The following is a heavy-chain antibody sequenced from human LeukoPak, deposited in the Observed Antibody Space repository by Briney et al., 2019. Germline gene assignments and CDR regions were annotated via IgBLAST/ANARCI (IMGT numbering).Heavy chain of an antibody. D-gene: IGHD5-18*01. CDR1: GASGNNYY. J-gene: IGHJ4*02. CDR3: ARGDGGSTYGYFFAY. V-gene: IGHV4-59*02. CDR2: IFYSGTT. Sequence: PSETLSLTCTVSGASGNNYYWGWLRQPPGKGPEYIGFIFYSGTTNYNPSFKSRVTISVDPSKNQFSLQLRSVTAADTAVYYCARGDGGSTYGYFFAYWGQGTLVTVSS.